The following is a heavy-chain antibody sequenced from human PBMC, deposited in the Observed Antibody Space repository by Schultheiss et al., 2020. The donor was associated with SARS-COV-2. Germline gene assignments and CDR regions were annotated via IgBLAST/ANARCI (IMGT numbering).Heavy chain of an antibody. J-gene: IGHJ3*02. D-gene: IGHD5-18*01. V-gene: IGHV4-59*12. CDR1: GGSISSYY. Sequence: SETLSLTCPVSGGSISSYYWSWIRQPAGKGLEWIGYIYYSGSTNYNPSLKSRVTISVDTSKNQFSLKLSSVTAADTAVYYCARGGHVTAPCDAFDIWGQGTMGTVS. CDR2: IYYSGST. CDR3: ARGGHVTAPCDAFDI.